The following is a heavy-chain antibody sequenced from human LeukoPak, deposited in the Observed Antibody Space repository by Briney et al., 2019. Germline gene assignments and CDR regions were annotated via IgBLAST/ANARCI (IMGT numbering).Heavy chain of an antibody. CDR1: GFTVSSNY. V-gene: IGHV3-53*05. CDR2: IYSGGST. Sequence: PGGSLRLSCAASGFTVSSNYMSWVRQAPGKGLEWVSIIYSGGSTYYADSVKGRFTISRDNSKNTLYLQMNSLRAEDTAVYYCARESQAYYYGSGSPNYWGQGTLVTVSS. J-gene: IGHJ4*02. D-gene: IGHD3-10*01. CDR3: ARESQAYYYGSGSPNY.